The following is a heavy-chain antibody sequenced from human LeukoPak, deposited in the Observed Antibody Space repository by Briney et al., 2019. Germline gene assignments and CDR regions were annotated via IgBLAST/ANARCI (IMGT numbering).Heavy chain of an antibody. J-gene: IGHJ4*02. CDR1: GFTFNIYSMN. Sequence: GSLRLSCAASGFTFNIYSMNWVRQPPGKGLEWIANVYYSGTTYYNPSLKSRATISVDTSKNQVSLNLNSVTAADTAVYYCARQFASGSYNYWGQGTLVTVSS. D-gene: IGHD3-10*01. V-gene: IGHV4-39*01. CDR3: ARQFASGSYNY. CDR2: VYYSGTT.